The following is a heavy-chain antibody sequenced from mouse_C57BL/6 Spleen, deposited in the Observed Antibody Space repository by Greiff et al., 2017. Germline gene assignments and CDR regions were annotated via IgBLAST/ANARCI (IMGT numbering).Heavy chain of an antibody. CDR1: GYTFTSYW. CDR3: ARHATEGAWFAY. J-gene: IGHJ3*01. Sequence: QVQLQQPGAELVKPGASVKMSCQASGYTFTSYWITWVKQRPGQGLEWIGDIYPGSGSTNYNEKFKSKATLTVDTSSSTAYMQLSSLTSEDSAVYYCARHATEGAWFAYWGQGTLVTVSA. CDR2: IYPGSGST. V-gene: IGHV1-55*01. D-gene: IGHD4-1*02.